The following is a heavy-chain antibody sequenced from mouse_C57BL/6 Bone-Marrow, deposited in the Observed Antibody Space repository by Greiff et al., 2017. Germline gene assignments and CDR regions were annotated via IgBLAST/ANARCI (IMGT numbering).Heavy chain of an antibody. J-gene: IGHJ4*01. CDR1: GYTFTSYW. CDR3: ARWDDGYYHYAMDY. V-gene: IGHV1-50*01. D-gene: IGHD2-3*01. Sequence: QVQLQQPGAELVKPGASVKLSCKASGYTFTSYWMQWVKQRPGQGLEWIGEIDPSDSCTNYNQKFKGKATLTVDTSSSTAYMQLSSLTSEDSAVYYCARWDDGYYHYAMDYWGQGTSVTVSA. CDR2: IDPSDSCT.